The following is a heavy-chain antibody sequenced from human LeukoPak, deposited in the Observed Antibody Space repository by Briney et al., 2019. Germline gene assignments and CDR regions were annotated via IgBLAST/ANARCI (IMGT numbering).Heavy chain of an antibody. V-gene: IGHV1-8*01. CDR2: MNPNSGNT. Sequence: ASVKVSCKASGYTFTSYDINWVRQAAGQGLEWMGWMNPNSGNTGYAQKFQGRVTMTRNTSISTAYMELSSLRSEDTAVYYCARGQYGDPNFDYWGQGTLVTVSS. D-gene: IGHD4-17*01. CDR1: GYTFTSYD. J-gene: IGHJ4*02. CDR3: ARGQYGDPNFDY.